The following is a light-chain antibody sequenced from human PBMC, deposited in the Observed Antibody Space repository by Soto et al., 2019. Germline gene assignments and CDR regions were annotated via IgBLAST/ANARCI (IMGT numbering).Light chain of an antibody. CDR1: TGAVTSDNY. CDR3: LLYYGGAHLV. J-gene: IGLJ2*01. V-gene: IGLV7-43*01. Sequence: QAVVTHEPSLTVSRGGTVTLTCASSTGAVTSDNYPSWFQQQPGQAPRTLIYTTNSRHSWTPARFSGSLLGGKAALTLSGVQYEDEADYYCLLYYGGAHLVFGGGTKVTVL. CDR2: TTN.